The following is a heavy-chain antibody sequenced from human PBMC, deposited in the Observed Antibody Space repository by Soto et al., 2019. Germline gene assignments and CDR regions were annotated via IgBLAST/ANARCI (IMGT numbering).Heavy chain of an antibody. V-gene: IGHV1-18*01. Sequence: ASEKVSCKASGCTIPRHGIRWVRQAPGKGLEWMGWISGYNGDTNYAQKFQGRVSMTIDTATTTAYMELRSLTSDDTAVYYCAKNGQPPYYYYGLDVWGQGTEVTVSS. CDR1: GCTIPRHG. J-gene: IGHJ6*02. CDR3: AKNGQPPYYYYGLDV. D-gene: IGHD2-8*01. CDR2: ISGYNGDT.